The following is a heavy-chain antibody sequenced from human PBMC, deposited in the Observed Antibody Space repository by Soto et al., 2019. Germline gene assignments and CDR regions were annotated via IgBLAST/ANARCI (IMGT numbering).Heavy chain of an antibody. J-gene: IGHJ6*02. CDR3: GVFGSGNYYYGMDV. CDR2: IIPIFGTA. CDR1: AGTFSSYA. D-gene: IGHD6-6*01. V-gene: IGHV1-69*01. Sequence: SVTVSCTASAGTFSSYAISLVRHSPGQGLKWMGGIIPIFGTANYAQKFQGRVTITADESTSTAYMELSSLRYEDTAVYYCGVFGSGNYYYGMDVWGQGTTVTVSS.